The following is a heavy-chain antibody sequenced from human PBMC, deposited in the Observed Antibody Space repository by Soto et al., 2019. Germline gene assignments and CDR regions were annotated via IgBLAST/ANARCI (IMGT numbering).Heavy chain of an antibody. D-gene: IGHD3-10*01. CDR3: ARQDYYGSGSVYYYYGMDV. CDR2: IYPGDSDT. J-gene: IGHJ6*02. CDR1: GYSFTSYW. V-gene: IGHV5-51*01. Sequence: EVQLVQSGAEVKKPGESLQISCKGSGYSFTSYWIGWVRQMPGKGLEWMGSIYPGDSDTRYSPSFQGQVTISADKSISTAYLQWSSLKASDTAMYYCARQDYYGSGSVYYYYGMDVWGQGTTVTVSS.